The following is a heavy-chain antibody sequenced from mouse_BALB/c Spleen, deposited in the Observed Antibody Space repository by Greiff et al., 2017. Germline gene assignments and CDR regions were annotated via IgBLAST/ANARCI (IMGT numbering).Heavy chain of an antibody. CDR1: GYTFTSYV. J-gene: IGHJ2*01. V-gene: IGHV1-14*01. Sequence: VQLQQSGPELVKPGASVKMSCKASGYTFTSYVMHWVKQKPGQGLEWIGYISCYNGATSYNQKFKGKATFTVDTSSSTAYMQFNSLTSEDSAVYYCARPDYDGYYFDYWGQGTTLTVSS. CDR3: ARPDYDGYYFDY. D-gene: IGHD2-4*01. CDR2: ISCYNGAT.